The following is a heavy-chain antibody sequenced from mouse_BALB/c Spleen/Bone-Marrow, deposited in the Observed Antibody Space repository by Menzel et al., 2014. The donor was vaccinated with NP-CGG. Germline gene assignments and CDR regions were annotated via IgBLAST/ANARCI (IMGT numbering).Heavy chain of an antibody. J-gene: IGHJ1*01. V-gene: IGHV1S56*01. CDR2: IFPGDSTT. CDR1: GNTFTSYG. CDR3: VRSRLRDWYFDV. D-gene: IGHD1-2*01. Sequence: QVQLQQPGVELVKPGASVKLSCKASGNTFTSYGINWVRQRPEQGLEWIGWIFPGDSTTKYSEKFKGKATLSTDKSSSTVHMQLSRLTSEDSAVYFCVRSRLRDWYFDVWGAGTTVTISS.